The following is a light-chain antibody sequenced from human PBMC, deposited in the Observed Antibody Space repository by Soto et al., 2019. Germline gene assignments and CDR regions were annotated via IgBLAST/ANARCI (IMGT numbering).Light chain of an antibody. CDR3: QQYGSSPT. V-gene: IGKV3-20*01. CDR1: QSVSSSY. CDR2: GAS. J-gene: IGKJ4*01. Sequence: EIVLTQSPGTLSLSPGDRATLSCRASQSVSSSYLSCYQQKPGQATRLLIYGASSRTTGIPNRISGSGSGTDSTLTISRLEPEDVAVYYCQQYGSSPTFGGGTKVEIK.